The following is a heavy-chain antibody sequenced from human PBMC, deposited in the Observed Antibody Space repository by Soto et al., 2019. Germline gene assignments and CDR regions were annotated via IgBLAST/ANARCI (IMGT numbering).Heavy chain of an antibody. CDR3: ARRQTSPPTRRPATARGGMDV. CDR2: IWNDGSNS. V-gene: IGHV3-33*01. CDR1: GFTFNNYG. D-gene: IGHD2-2*01. J-gene: IGHJ6*02. Sequence: GGSLRLSCAASGFTFNNYGMHWVRQAPGKGLEWVAIIWNDGSNSFYANSVRGRFTISRDNSKNTLYLQMSSLRAEDTAVYYCARRQTSPPTRRPATARGGMDVWGQGTTVTVSS.